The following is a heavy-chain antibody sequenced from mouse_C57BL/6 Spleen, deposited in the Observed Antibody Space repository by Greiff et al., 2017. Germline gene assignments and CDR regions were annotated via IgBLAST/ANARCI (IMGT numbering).Heavy chain of an antibody. V-gene: IGHV5-6*01. CDR1: GFTFSSYG. CDR3: AREDLVDY. J-gene: IGHJ2*01. Sequence: EVKLVESGGDLVKPGGSLKLSCAASGFTFSSYGMPWVRQTPDKRLEWVATISSGGSYTYYPDSVKGRFTISRDNAKNTLYLQMSSLKSEDTAMYYCAREDLVDYWGQGTTLTVSS. CDR2: ISSGGSYT.